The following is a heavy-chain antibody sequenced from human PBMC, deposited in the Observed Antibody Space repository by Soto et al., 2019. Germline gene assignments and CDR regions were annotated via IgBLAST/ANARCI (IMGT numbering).Heavy chain of an antibody. CDR1: GYSFTSYW. D-gene: IGHD5-12*01. CDR3: ARSPRKYSGYDVDY. CDR2: IDPSDSYT. V-gene: IGHV5-10-1*01. Sequence: GASLKISCKGSGYSFTSYWISWVRQMPGKGLEWMGRIDPSDSYTNYSPSFQGHVTISADKSISTAYLQWSSLKASDIAMYYCARSPRKYSGYDVDYWGQGTLVTVSS. J-gene: IGHJ4*02.